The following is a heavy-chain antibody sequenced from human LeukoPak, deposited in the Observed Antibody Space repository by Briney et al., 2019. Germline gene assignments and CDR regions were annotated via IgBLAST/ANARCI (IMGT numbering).Heavy chain of an antibody. Sequence: SVKVSCKASGGTFSSYAISWVRQAPGQGLEWMGGIIPILGTANYAQKFQGRVTITADESTSTAYMELSSLRSEDTAVYYCARDCSSTSCLNYYYYGMDVWGKGTTVTVSS. V-gene: IGHV1-69*13. CDR1: GGTFSSYA. CDR3: ARDCSSTSCLNYYYYGMDV. D-gene: IGHD2-2*01. J-gene: IGHJ6*04. CDR2: IIPILGTA.